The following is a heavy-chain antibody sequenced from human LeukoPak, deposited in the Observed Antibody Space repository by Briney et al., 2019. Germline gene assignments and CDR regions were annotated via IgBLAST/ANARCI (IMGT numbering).Heavy chain of an antibody. CDR3: ARALRSYYYGPGSFSNFDY. CDR1: GYTFTSYG. CDR2: ISAYNGNT. Sequence: GASVKVSCKASGYTFTSYGISWVRQAPGQGLEWMGWISAYNGNTNYAQKLQGRVTMTTDTSTSTAYMELRSLRSDDTAVYYCARALRSYYYGPGSFSNFDYWGQGTLVTVSS. D-gene: IGHD3-10*01. J-gene: IGHJ4*02. V-gene: IGHV1-18*01.